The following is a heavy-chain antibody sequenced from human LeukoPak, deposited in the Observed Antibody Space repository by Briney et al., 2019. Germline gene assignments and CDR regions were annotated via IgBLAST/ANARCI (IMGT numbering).Heavy chain of an antibody. CDR2: IYYTGST. CDR1: GGPISTYY. Sequence: PSETLSLTCTVSGGPISTYYWSWIRQPPGKALEWIGYIYYTGSTIYNPSLKSRVSISVDTSKNQFSLKLRSVTAADTAVYYCSRXXXSSSWLRGGPDAFDIWGQGTMVTVSS. D-gene: IGHD6-13*01. CDR3: SRXXXSSSWLRGGPDAFDI. J-gene: IGHJ3*02. V-gene: IGHV4-59*08.